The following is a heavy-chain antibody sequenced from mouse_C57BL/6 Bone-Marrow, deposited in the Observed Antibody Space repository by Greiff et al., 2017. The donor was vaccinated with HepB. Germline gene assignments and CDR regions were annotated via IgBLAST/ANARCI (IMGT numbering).Heavy chain of an antibody. V-gene: IGHV1-54*01. D-gene: IGHD2-2*01. CDR3: ARGEIYYGYDGFAY. CDR1: GYAFTNYL. J-gene: IGHJ3*01. CDR2: INPGIGGT. Sequence: QVQLQQSGAELVRPGPSVKVSCKASGYAFTNYLIAWVKQRPGQGLEWIGVINPGIGGTNYNEKFKGKATLTADKSSSTAYMQLSSRTSEDSAVYFCARGEIYYGYDGFAYWGQGTLVTVSA.